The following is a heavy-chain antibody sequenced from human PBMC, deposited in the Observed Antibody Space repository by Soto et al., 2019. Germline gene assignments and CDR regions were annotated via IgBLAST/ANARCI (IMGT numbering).Heavy chain of an antibody. D-gene: IGHD3-16*01. CDR1: GYTFTSYD. V-gene: IGHV1-8*01. Sequence: ASVKVSCKASGYTFTSYDINWVRQATGQGLEWMGWMSPNSGNTGSAQKFQGRVTMTRNTSISTAYMELSSLRSEDTAVYYCARDFWGYQPDNAFDIWGQGTMVTVSS. J-gene: IGHJ3*02. CDR2: MSPNSGNT. CDR3: ARDFWGYQPDNAFDI.